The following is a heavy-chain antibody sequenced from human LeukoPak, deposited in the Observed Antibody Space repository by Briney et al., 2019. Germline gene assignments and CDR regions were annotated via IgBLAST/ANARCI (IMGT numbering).Heavy chain of an antibody. V-gene: IGHV4-59*01. CDR2: IYYSGST. D-gene: IGHD4-17*01. CDR1: DYSITRGYH. Sequence: SETLSLTCTVSDYSITRGYHWGWVRQPPGKGLEWIGYIYYSGSTNYNPSLKSRVTISVDTSKNQFSLKLSSVTAADTAVYYCARGAYGDYAYWGQGTLVTVSS. J-gene: IGHJ4*02. CDR3: ARGAYGDYAY.